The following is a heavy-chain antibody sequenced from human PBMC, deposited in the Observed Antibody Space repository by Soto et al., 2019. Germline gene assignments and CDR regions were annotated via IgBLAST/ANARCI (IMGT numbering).Heavy chain of an antibody. V-gene: IGHV1-3*01. CDR1: GYTFTSYA. CDR3: EREAVWFGNYYYGMDV. CDR2: INAGNGNT. Sequence: ASVKVSCKASGYTFTSYAMHWVRQAPGQGLEWMGWINAGNGNTKYSQKFQGRVTITRDTSASTAYMELSSLRSEDTAVYYCEREAVWFGNYYYGMDVWGQGTTVTVSS. D-gene: IGHD3-10*01. J-gene: IGHJ6*02.